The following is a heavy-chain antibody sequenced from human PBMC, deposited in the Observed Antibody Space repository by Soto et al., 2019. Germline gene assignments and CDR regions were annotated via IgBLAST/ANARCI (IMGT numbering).Heavy chain of an antibody. CDR3: ARQAAAPGIDLWFDP. Sequence: PSETLSLTCTVSGGSISSYYWSWIRQPPGKGLEWIGYIYYSGSTNYNPSLKSRVTVSVDTSKNQFSLKLSSVTAADTAVYYCARQAAAPGIDLWFDPWGQGTLVTVSS. CDR1: GGSISSYY. V-gene: IGHV4-59*08. D-gene: IGHD6-13*01. J-gene: IGHJ5*02. CDR2: IYYSGST.